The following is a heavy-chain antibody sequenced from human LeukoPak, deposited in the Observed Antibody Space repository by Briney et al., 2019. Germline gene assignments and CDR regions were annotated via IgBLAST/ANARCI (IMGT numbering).Heavy chain of an antibody. D-gene: IGHD2-21*02. V-gene: IGHV3-7*01. J-gene: IGHJ3*02. CDR1: GFTFSRYW. Sequence: GGSLRLSCAASGFTFSRYWMSWVRQAPGKGLEWAANMKEDGSEKYYVDSVKGRFTISRDNAKNSLYLQMNSLRAEDTAVYHCARLRAFDIWGQGTMVTVSS. CDR3: ARLRAFDI. CDR2: MKEDGSEK.